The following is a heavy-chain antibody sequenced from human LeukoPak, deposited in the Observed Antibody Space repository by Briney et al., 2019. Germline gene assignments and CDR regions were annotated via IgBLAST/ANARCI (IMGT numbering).Heavy chain of an antibody. Sequence: PSETLSLTCAVYGGSFSGYYWSWIRQPPGKGLEWIGEINHSGSTNYNPSLKSRATISVDTSKNQFSLKLSSVTAADTAVYYCARGRGGATVTTESDYWGQGTLVTVSS. CDR3: ARGRGGATVTTESDY. V-gene: IGHV4-34*01. D-gene: IGHD4-17*01. CDR2: INHSGST. CDR1: GGSFSGYY. J-gene: IGHJ4*02.